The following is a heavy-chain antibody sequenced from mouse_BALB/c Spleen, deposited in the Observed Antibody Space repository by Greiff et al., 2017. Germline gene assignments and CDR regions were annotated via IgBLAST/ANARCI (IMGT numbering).Heavy chain of an antibody. J-gene: IGHJ4*01. Sequence: DVKLQKSGPGLVKPSQSLSLTCTVTGYSITSDYAWNWIRQFPGNKLEWMGYISYSGSTSYNPSLKSRISITRDTSKNQFFLQLNSVTTEDTATYYCARGATATTMDYWGQGTSVTVSS. V-gene: IGHV3-2*02. D-gene: IGHD1-2*01. CDR3: ARGATATTMDY. CDR2: ISYSGST. CDR1: GYSITSDYA.